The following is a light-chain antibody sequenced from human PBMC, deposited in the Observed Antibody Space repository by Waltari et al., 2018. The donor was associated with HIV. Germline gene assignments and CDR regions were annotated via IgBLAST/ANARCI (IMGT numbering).Light chain of an antibody. CDR3: QQYFTTPLT. V-gene: IGKV4-1*01. CDR2: WAS. J-gene: IGKJ4*01. Sequence: DILMTHSQESLLVSLGERATINCKSSKIVSYNPNNKTYLAWYQQKQGQPPKLLIYWASTRGSAVPDRFSGSGSGTDFTLTISSLQAEDVAVYYCQQYFTTPLTFGGGTKVEIK. CDR1: KIVSYNPNNKTY.